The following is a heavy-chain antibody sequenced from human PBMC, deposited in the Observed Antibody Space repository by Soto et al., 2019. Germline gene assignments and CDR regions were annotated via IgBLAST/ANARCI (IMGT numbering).Heavy chain of an antibody. V-gene: IGHV4-31*03. CDR2: IYYSVNT. D-gene: IGHD2-21*01. CDR3: AIAENERAVIYRPPDY. Sequence: QVQLQESGPGLVKPSQTLSLTCTVSGASITSGGYYCSWIRQHPGKGLEWIGYIYYSVNTYYNPSLKSRVIISIDTSKNQFSLNLSSVTAADTAVYYCAIAENERAVIYRPPDYWGQGTLVTVSS. J-gene: IGHJ4*02. CDR1: GASITSGGYY.